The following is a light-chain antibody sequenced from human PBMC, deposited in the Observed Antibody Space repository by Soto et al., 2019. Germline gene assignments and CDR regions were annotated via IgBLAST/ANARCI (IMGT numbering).Light chain of an antibody. CDR3: QLRTNWAIT. CDR2: DAS. CDR1: QSVSSY. Sequence: EIVLTQSPVTLSLSPGERATLSCRASQSVSSYLAWFQQKPGQAPRLIIYDASSRAPGIPGRFSGSGSGTAFTLTISSLEPEDFAVYYCQLRTNWAITFGQGTRLDIK. V-gene: IGKV3-11*01. J-gene: IGKJ5*01.